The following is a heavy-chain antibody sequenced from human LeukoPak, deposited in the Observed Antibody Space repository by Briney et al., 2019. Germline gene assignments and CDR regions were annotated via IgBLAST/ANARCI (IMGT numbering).Heavy chain of an antibody. Sequence: PGGSLRLSCAASGFTFDDHAMHWVRQAPGKGLEWVSGISWNSGSIGYADSVKGRFTISRDNAKNSLYLQMNSLRAEDTALYYCAKDRIAVAGTQPWFDPWGQGTLVTVSS. CDR3: AKDRIAVAGTQPWFDP. V-gene: IGHV3-9*01. J-gene: IGHJ5*02. D-gene: IGHD6-19*01. CDR1: GFTFDDHA. CDR2: ISWNSGSI.